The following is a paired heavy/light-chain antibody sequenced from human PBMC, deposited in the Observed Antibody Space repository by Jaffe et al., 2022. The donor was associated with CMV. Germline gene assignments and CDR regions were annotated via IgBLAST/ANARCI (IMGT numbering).Heavy chain of an antibody. Sequence: EVQLLESGGGLVQPGGSLRLSCSASGFSFTNYAMGWVRQAPGKGLEWVSVVSVTGSKTYYADSVNGRFTMSRDNSKSMVYLQMDSLRVEDTARYYCVKSQYGSAWFDYWGQGALVSVSS. J-gene: IGHJ5*01. CDR2: VSVTGSKT. CDR3: VKSQYGSAWFDY. CDR1: GFSFTNYA. V-gene: IGHV3-23*01. D-gene: IGHD6-19*01.
Light chain of an antibody. CDR1: QSVSTN. Sequence: ILMTQSPATLSVSPGERATLSCRASQSVSTNLAWYQQKPGQAPRLLIYGASTRANGIPARFSGSGSGTEFTLTISSLQSEDFGLYYCQQYNTWPPKYTFGQGTRLDIK. CDR3: QQYNTWPPKYT. CDR2: GAS. J-gene: IGKJ2*01. V-gene: IGKV3-15*01.